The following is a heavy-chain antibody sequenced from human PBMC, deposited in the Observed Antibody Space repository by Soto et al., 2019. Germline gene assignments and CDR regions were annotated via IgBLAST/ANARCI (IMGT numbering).Heavy chain of an antibody. CDR3: GRRNYYDSSGYYFGH. J-gene: IGHJ4*02. CDR1: GYTFSNYG. V-gene: IGHV1-69*13. CDR2: IIPIFGTA. Sequence: ASVKVSCKASGYTFSNYGISWVRQAPGQGLEWMGGIIPIFGTANYAQKFQGRVTITADESTSTAYMELSSLRSEDTAVYYCGRRNYYDSSGYYFGHWGQGTLVTVSS. D-gene: IGHD3-22*01.